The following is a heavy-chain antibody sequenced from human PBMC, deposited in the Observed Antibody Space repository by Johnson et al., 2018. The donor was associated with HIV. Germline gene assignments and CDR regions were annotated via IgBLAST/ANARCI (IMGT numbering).Heavy chain of an antibody. CDR3: ARGSLTDDSFAD. Sequence: QVHLVESGGGMVQPGRSLRLSCAASGFTFSYSAFHWVRQPPGEGLEWVALISSDGNRKYYADSLKGRFTISRDNSKNTLYLQMNSLRGGDTAVYYCARGSLTDDSFADWGQGTMVLVSS. J-gene: IGHJ3*01. V-gene: IGHV3-30-3*01. D-gene: IGHD2-8*01. CDR1: GFTFSYSA. CDR2: ISSDGNRK.